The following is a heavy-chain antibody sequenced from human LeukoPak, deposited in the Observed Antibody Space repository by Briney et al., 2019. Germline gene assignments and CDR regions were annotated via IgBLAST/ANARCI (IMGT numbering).Heavy chain of an antibody. CDR3: ARRGRGYYYDSSGYPFDY. CDR2: INHSGST. D-gene: IGHD3-22*01. V-gene: IGHV4-34*01. CDR1: GGSFSGYY. Sequence: SETLSLTCAVYGGSFSGYYWSWIRQPPGKGLEWIGEINHSGSTNYNPSLKSRVTISVDTSKNQFSLKLSSVTAADTAVYYCARRGRGYYYDSSGYPFDYWGQGTLVTVSS. J-gene: IGHJ4*02.